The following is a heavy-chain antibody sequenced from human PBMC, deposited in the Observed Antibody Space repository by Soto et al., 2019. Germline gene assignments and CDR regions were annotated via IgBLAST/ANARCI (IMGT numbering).Heavy chain of an antibody. D-gene: IGHD4-17*01. CDR2: IYYSGST. Sequence: QVQLQESGPGLVKPSQTLSLTCTVSGGSISSGGYYWSWIRQHPGKGLEWIGYIYYSGSTYYNPSLKSRVIISVATSKNQFSLKRSSVTAADTAVYYCARGTTVKNSYYYYGMDVWGQGTTVTVSS. V-gene: IGHV4-31*03. CDR1: GGSISSGGYY. J-gene: IGHJ6*02. CDR3: ARGTTVKNSYYYYGMDV.